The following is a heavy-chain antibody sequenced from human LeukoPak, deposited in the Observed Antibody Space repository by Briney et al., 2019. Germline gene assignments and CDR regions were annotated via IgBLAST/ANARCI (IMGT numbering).Heavy chain of an antibody. D-gene: IGHD6-13*01. CDR3: ATERDSSWTFDS. CDR2: IWYDGSNK. J-gene: IGHJ4*02. Sequence: GRSLRLSCAASGFTFSSYGLHWVRQAPGKGLEWVAVIWYDGSNKYYADSVKGRFTISRDNSKNTLYLQMNSLRAEDTAVYYCATERDSSWTFDSWGRGTLVTVSS. V-gene: IGHV3-33*01. CDR1: GFTFSSYG.